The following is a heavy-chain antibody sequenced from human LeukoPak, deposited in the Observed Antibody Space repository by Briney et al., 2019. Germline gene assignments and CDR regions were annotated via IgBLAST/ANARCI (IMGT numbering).Heavy chain of an antibody. CDR1: GFTFSDYY. CDR3: AQWFGNHLDY. J-gene: IGHJ4*02. D-gene: IGHD3-10*01. Sequence: PGGSLRLSCAASGFTFSDYYMGWVRQAPGKGLEWVAVISYDGSNKYYADSVKGRFTISRDNSKNTLYLQMNSLRAEDTAVYYCAQWFGNHLDYWGQGTLVTVST. V-gene: IGHV3-30*03. CDR2: ISYDGSNK.